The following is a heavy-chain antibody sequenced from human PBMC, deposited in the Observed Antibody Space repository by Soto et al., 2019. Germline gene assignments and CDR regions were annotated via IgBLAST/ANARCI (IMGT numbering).Heavy chain of an antibody. V-gene: IGHV3-23*01. CDR1: GFTFSSYA. J-gene: IGHJ3*02. D-gene: IGHD6-19*01. CDR2: ISGSGGST. CDR3: AKALQGYSSGWYAFDI. Sequence: GGSLRLSCAASGFTFSSYAMSWVRQAPGKGLEWVSAISGSGGSTYYADSVKGRFTISRDNSKNTLYLQMNSLRAEDPAVYFCAKALQGYSSGWYAFDIWGQGTMVTVSS.